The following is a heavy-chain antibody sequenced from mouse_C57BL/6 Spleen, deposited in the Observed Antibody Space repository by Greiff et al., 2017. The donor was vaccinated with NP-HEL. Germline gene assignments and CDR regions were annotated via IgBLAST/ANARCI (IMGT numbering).Heavy chain of an antibody. V-gene: IGHV1-54*01. CDR2: INPGSGGT. CDR3: ARNYGSSFDY. CDR1: GYAFTNYL. J-gene: IGHJ2*01. Sequence: QVQLKESGAELVRPGTSVKVSCKASGYAFTNYLIEWVKQRPGQGLEWIGVINPGSGGTHYNEKFKGKATLTADKSSSTAYMQLSSLTSEDSAVYFCARNYGSSFDYWGQGTTLTVSS. D-gene: IGHD1-1*01.